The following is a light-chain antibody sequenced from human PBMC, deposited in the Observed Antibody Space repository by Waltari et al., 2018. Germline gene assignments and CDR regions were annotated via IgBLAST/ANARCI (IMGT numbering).Light chain of an antibody. CDR2: EDN. CDR1: SIDVGSYTL. CDR3: CSYAGSGTTWV. Sequence: QSALTQPASVSGSPGQSITISCTGSSIDVGSYTLVSWYQQHPGKAPKLMIYEDNKRPSGVSTRFSGSKSGNTASLTISGLQAEDEADYYCCSYAGSGTTWVFGGGTKLTVL. V-gene: IGLV2-23*01. J-gene: IGLJ3*02.